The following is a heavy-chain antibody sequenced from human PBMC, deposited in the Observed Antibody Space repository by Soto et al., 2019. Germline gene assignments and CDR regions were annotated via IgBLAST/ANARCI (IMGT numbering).Heavy chain of an antibody. D-gene: IGHD6-13*01. CDR3: ASLIAAAGTGFDY. CDR1: GFTFSSYG. V-gene: IGHV3-33*01. CDR2: IWYDGSNK. Sequence: QVQLVESGGGVVQPGRSLRLSCAASGFTFSSYGMHWVRQAPGTGLEWVAVIWYDGSNKYYADSVKGRFTISRDNSKNTLYLQMNSLRAEDTAVYYCASLIAAAGTGFDYWGQGTLVTVSS. J-gene: IGHJ4*02.